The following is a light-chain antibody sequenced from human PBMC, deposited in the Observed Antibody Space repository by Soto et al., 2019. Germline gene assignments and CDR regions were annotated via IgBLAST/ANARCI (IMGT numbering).Light chain of an antibody. V-gene: IGKV1-6*01. J-gene: IGKJ1*01. CDR2: AAS. CDR3: LQDYNYPPT. Sequence: AIQMTQSPSSLSASVGDRVTITCRASQGIRNDLGWYQQKPGKAPKLLIYAASRLQSGVPSRVSDSGSGTDFNLTSISLEPEDFATYYCLQDYNYPPTVGQGTKVEIK. CDR1: QGIRND.